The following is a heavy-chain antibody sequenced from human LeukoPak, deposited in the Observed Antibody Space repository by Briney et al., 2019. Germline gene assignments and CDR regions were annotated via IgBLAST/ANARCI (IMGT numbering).Heavy chain of an antibody. Sequence: ASVKVSCKASGYTFTGYYMHWVRQAPGQGLEWMGWINPNSGGTNYAQKFQGRVTMTRDTSISTAYMELSRLRSDDTAVYYCARALEVLEWLLYWDYWGQGTLVTVSS. CDR3: ARALEVLEWLLYWDY. CDR2: INPNSGGT. V-gene: IGHV1-2*02. D-gene: IGHD3-3*01. J-gene: IGHJ4*02. CDR1: GYTFTGYY.